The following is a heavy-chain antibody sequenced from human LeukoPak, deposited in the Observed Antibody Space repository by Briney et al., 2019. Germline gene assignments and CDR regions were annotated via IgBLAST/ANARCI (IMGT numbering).Heavy chain of an antibody. J-gene: IGHJ4*02. V-gene: IGHV3-30*02. CDR2: IGNDGRDQ. Sequence: GGSLRLSCAASGFTFSGHAMHGVRQTPGVGLEWVAIIGNDGRDQHYSESVKGRFTISGDNSKNTLFLQLNSLRPEDTALYLCARDLMWGFDYWGQGTLVTVSS. CDR3: ARDLMWGFDY. D-gene: IGHD7-27*01. CDR1: GFTFSGHA.